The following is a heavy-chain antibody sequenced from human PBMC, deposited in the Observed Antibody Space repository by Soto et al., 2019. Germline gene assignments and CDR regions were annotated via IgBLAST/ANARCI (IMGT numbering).Heavy chain of an antibody. J-gene: IGHJ6*02. CDR2: IYYSGST. D-gene: IGHD7-27*01. CDR3: ARENYWGDPADYYYYGMDV. V-gene: IGHV4-31*03. Sequence: QVQLQESGPGLVKPSQTLSLTCTVSGGSISSGGYYWSWIRQHPGKGLEWIGYIYYSGSTYYNPSLKSRVTISVDTAKNQFSLKLSSVTAADTAVYYCARENYWGDPADYYYYGMDVWGQGTTVTVSS. CDR1: GGSISSGGYY.